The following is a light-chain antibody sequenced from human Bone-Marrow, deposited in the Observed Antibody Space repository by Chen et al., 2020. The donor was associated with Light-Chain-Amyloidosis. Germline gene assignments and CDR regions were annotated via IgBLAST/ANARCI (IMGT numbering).Light chain of an antibody. Sequence: QSALTQPASVSGSPGQSLTIPCTGTSSDVGGYNYVSWYQQHPGKAPKLMIFDVSNRPSGVSSRFSGSKSGNTASLTISGLQAEDEADYYCSSYTSSSRWVFGGGTKLTVL. V-gene: IGLV2-14*01. J-gene: IGLJ3*02. CDR3: SSYTSSSRWV. CDR1: SSDVGGYNY. CDR2: DVS.